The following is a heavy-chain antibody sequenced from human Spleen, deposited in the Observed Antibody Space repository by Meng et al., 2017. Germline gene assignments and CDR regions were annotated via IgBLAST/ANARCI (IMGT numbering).Heavy chain of an antibody. J-gene: IGHJ4*02. V-gene: IGHV1-69*06. Sequence: RVQSGAGGKKPGSLVKVSGKASGGTFTSYAISWVRQAPGQGLEWMGGIIPIFGTANYAQKFQGRVTITADKSTSTAYMELSSLRSEDTAVYYCARSPLRGVQGSTYYFDYWGQGTLVTVSS. CDR2: IIPIFGTA. CDR1: GGTFTSYA. D-gene: IGHD3-10*01. CDR3: ARSPLRGVQGSTYYFDY.